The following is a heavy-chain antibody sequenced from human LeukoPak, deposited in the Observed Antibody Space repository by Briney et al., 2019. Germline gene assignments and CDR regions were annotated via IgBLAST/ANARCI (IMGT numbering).Heavy chain of an antibody. CDR3: ASAYCSSTSCFVLDP. D-gene: IGHD2-2*01. Sequence: ASVKVSCKPSRYTFTSYYMHWVRQAPGQGLEWMGIINPSGGSTSYAQKFQGRVTMTRDTSTSTVYMELSSLRSEDAAVYYCASAYCSSTSCFVLDPWGQGTLVTVSS. CDR2: INPSGGST. V-gene: IGHV1-46*03. CDR1: RYTFTSYY. J-gene: IGHJ5*02.